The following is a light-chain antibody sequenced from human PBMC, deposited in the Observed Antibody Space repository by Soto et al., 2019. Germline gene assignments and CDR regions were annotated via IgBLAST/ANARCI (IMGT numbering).Light chain of an antibody. CDR1: QSINIF. J-gene: IGKJ1*01. Sequence: DIQMTQSPSSLSASVEDRVTISCRAGQSINIFVNWYQQKPGKAPVLLIYAASSLQSGVPSRFSGSGSGTEFTLTISSLQPEDFATYYCQQSNITPWTFGRGTKIEIK. CDR3: QQSNITPWT. CDR2: AAS. V-gene: IGKV1-39*01.